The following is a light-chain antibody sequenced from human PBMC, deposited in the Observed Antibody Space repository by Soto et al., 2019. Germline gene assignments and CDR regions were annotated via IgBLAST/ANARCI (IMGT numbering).Light chain of an antibody. CDR3: QQYNKWPWT. V-gene: IGKV3-15*01. CDR1: QSVSNN. CDR2: GAS. J-gene: IGKJ1*01. Sequence: EIVMTQSPATLSVSPGERGALSCRASQSVSNNLAWYQQKPGQAPRLLIYGASTRATGIPARFSGSGSGTEFTLTISSLQSEHFAVYYCQQYNKWPWTFGQGTKVDI.